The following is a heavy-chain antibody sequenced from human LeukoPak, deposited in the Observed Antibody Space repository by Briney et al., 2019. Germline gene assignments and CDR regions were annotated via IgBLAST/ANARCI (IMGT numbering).Heavy chain of an antibody. V-gene: IGHV4-30-2*02. D-gene: IGHD6-13*01. CDR2: IYHSGST. CDR1: GGSISSGGYY. J-gene: IGHJ4*02. CDR3: ARSSLSPATAAGIFDY. Sequence: PSETLSLTCTVSGGSISSGGYYWSWIRQPPGKGLEWIGYIYHSGSTYYNPSLKSRVTISVDKSKNQFSLKLSSVTAADTAVYYCARSSLSPATAAGIFDYWGQGTLVTVSS.